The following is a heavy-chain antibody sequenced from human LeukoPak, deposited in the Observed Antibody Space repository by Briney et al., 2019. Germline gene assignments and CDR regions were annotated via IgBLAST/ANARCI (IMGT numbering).Heavy chain of an antibody. CDR1: GYTFTSYV. V-gene: IGHV7-4-1*02. J-gene: IGHJ5*02. CDR3: ARDAGIVVVVAATSWFDP. D-gene: IGHD2-15*01. CDR2: INTNTGNP. Sequence: ASVKVSCKASGYTFTSYVMNWVRQAPGQGLEWMGWINTNTGNPTYAQGFTGRFVFSLDTSVSTAYLQISSLKAEDTAVYYCARDAGIVVVVAATSWFDPWGQGTLVTVSS.